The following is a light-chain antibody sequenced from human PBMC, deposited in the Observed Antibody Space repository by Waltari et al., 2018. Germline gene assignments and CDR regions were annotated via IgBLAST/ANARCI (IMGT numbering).Light chain of an antibody. CDR3: LQYNGHPYS. CDR2: ASS. V-gene: IGKV1-17*01. CDR1: RGISTY. J-gene: IGKJ2*03. Sequence: DIQMTQSPSSLSASAGDTVTITCRASRGISTYLNWFQQRPGKAPKRLIYASSSLESGVPSRFSGSGSGTDFTLTISSLQPEDFATYYCLQYNGHPYSFGQGTRVEIK.